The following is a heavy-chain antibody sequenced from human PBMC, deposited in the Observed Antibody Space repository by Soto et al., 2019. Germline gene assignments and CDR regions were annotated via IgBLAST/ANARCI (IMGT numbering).Heavy chain of an antibody. CDR3: ARYEGATNAFDI. CDR2: IYYSGST. Sequence: PSETLSLTCTVSGGSISSYYWSWIRQPPGKGLEWIGYIYYSGSTNYNPSLKSRVTISVDTSKNQFSLKLSSVTAADTAVYYCARYEGATNAFDIWGQGTMVTVSS. CDR1: GGSISSYY. J-gene: IGHJ3*02. D-gene: IGHD1-26*01. V-gene: IGHV4-59*01.